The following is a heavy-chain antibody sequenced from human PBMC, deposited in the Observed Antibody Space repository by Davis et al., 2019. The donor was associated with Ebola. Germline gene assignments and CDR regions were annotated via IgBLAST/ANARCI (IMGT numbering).Heavy chain of an antibody. J-gene: IGHJ6*02. D-gene: IGHD1-26*01. CDR2: IYTSGST. Sequence: SETLSLTCTVSGGSISSYYWSWIRQPAGKGLEWIGRIYTSGSTNYNPSLKSRVTMSVDTSKNQFSLKLSSVTAADTAVYYCAREVRIDKYYYYGMDVWGQGTTVTVSS. CDR1: GGSISSYY. V-gene: IGHV4-4*07. CDR3: AREVRIDKYYYYGMDV.